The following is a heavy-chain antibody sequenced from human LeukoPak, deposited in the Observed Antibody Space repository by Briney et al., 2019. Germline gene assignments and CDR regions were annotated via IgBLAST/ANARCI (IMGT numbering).Heavy chain of an antibody. CDR3: ARARSSGSYYGPGLGYYYMDV. V-gene: IGHV3-53*01. CDR2: IYSGGST. D-gene: IGHD3-10*01. J-gene: IGHJ6*03. CDR1: GFTFSSYA. Sequence: GGSLRLSCAASGFTFSSYAMSWVRQAPGKGLEWVSVIYSGGSTYYADSVKGRFTISRDNSKNTLYLQMNSPRAEDTAVYYCARARSSGSYYGPGLGYYYMDVWGKGTTVTISS.